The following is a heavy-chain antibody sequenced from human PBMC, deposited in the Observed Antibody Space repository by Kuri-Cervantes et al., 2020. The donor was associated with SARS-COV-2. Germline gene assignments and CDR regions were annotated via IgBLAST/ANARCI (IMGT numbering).Heavy chain of an antibody. Sequence: GGSRRPSVAASRCTLCSYGMHWVRQAPGKGLEWVAVIWYDGSNKYYADSVKGRFTISRDNSKNTLYLQMNSLRAEDTAVYYCARDIEDYDFWSGYLRQGYYYGMDVWGQGTTVTVSS. V-gene: IGHV3-33*01. CDR1: RCTLCSYG. D-gene: IGHD3-3*01. CDR2: IWYDGSNK. J-gene: IGHJ6*02. CDR3: ARDIEDYDFWSGYLRQGYYYGMDV.